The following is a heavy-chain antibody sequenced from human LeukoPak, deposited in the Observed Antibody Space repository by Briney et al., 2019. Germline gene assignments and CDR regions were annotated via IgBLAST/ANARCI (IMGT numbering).Heavy chain of an antibody. CDR2: IWYDGSNK. CDR1: GFTFSSYG. CDR3: ARGGIAAAGTVAFDI. D-gene: IGHD6-13*01. Sequence: PGGSLRLSCAASGFTFSSYGMHWVRQAPGKGLEWVAVIWYDGSNKYYADSVKGRFTISRDNSKNTLYLQMNSLRAEDTAVYYCARGGIAAAGTVAFDIWGQGTMVTVSS. J-gene: IGHJ3*02. V-gene: IGHV3-33*01.